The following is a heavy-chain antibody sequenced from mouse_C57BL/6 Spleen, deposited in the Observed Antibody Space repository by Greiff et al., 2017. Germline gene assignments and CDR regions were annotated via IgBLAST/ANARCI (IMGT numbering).Heavy chain of an antibody. J-gene: IGHJ4*01. Sequence: ELHLVESGGGLVKPGGSLKLSCAASGFTFSDYGMHWVRQAPEKGLEWVAYISSGSSTIYYADTVKGRFNISRDNAKNTLFLQMTSLRSEDTAMYYGARFDYDWEGYAMDYWGQGTSVTVSS. CDR3: ARFDYDWEGYAMDY. V-gene: IGHV5-17*01. CDR2: ISSGSSTI. CDR1: GFTFSDYG. D-gene: IGHD2-4*01.